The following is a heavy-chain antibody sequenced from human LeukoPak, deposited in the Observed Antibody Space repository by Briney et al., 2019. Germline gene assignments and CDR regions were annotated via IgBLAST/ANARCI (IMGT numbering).Heavy chain of an antibody. CDR3: ASLRSSRRNYYYYYMDV. CDR2: IYSSGST. V-gene: IGHV4-59*12. CDR1: GGSISSYH. D-gene: IGHD5-12*01. J-gene: IGHJ6*03. Sequence: SETLSLTCTVSGGSISSYHWSWIRQPPGKGLECIGYIYSSGSTNYNPSLKSRVTISVDTSKNQFSLKLSSVTAADTAVYYCASLRSSRRNYYYYYMDVWGKGTTVTVSS.